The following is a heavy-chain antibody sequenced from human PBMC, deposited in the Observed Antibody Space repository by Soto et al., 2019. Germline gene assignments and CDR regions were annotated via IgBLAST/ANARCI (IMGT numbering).Heavy chain of an antibody. Sequence: GASVKVSCKASGYTFTSYAMHWVRQAPGQRLGWMGWINAGNGNTKYSQKFQGRVTITRDTSASTAYMELSSLRSEDTAVYYCARIVVVVAANDYYGMDVWGQGTTVTVSS. CDR2: INAGNGNT. CDR3: ARIVVVVAANDYYGMDV. J-gene: IGHJ6*02. V-gene: IGHV1-3*01. CDR1: GYTFTSYA. D-gene: IGHD2-15*01.